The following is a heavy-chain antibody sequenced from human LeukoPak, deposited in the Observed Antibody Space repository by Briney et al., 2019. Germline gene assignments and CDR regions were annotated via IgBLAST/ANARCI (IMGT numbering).Heavy chain of an antibody. Sequence: GRSLRLSCAASGFTFSGHWMSWVRQAPGKGREWVAKIKPDGSDKYYVDSVKGRLTISRDNTKNSLYLQMDSLRADDTAVYYCTRDVWFSFDYWGQGTLVTGSS. J-gene: IGHJ4*02. CDR1: GFTFSGHW. D-gene: IGHD3-10*01. CDR3: TRDVWFSFDY. V-gene: IGHV3-7*01. CDR2: IKPDGSDK.